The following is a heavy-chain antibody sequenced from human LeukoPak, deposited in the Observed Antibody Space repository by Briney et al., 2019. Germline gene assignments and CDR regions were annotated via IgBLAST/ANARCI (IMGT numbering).Heavy chain of an antibody. Sequence: SVKVSFKASGGTFSSYAISWVRQAPGQGLEWMGGIIPIFGTANYAQKFQGRVTITADESTSTAYMELSSLRSEDTAVYYCARDYRVVTARRGFDYWGQGTLVTISS. CDR3: ARDYRVVTARRGFDY. CDR2: IIPIFGTA. V-gene: IGHV1-69*01. J-gene: IGHJ4*02. D-gene: IGHD2-21*02. CDR1: GGTFSSYA.